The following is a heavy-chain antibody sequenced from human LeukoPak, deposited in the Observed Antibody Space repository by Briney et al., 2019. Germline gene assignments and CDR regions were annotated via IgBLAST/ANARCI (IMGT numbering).Heavy chain of an antibody. Sequence: GASVKVSCKASGYTFTSYGISWVRQAPGQGLEWMGWISAYNGNTIYAQKFQGRVTMTEDTSTDTAYMELSSLRSEDTAVYYCATLQNYDILTGYPYWGQGTLVTVSS. D-gene: IGHD3-9*01. CDR3: ATLQNYDILTGYPY. J-gene: IGHJ4*02. CDR1: GYTFTSYG. V-gene: IGHV1-18*01. CDR2: ISAYNGNT.